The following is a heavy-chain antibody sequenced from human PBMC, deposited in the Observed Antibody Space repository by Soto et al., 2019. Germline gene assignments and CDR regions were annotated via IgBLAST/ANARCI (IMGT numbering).Heavy chain of an antibody. D-gene: IGHD3-3*01. CDR2: IYPGDSDT. V-gene: IGHV5-51*01. J-gene: IGHJ4*02. CDR1: GYSFTSYW. CDR3: ARQYYDFWSGYYRYGYFHY. Sequence: GESLKISCKGSGYSFTSYWIGWVRQMPGKGLEWMGIIYPGDSDTRYSPSFQGQVTISADKSISTAYLQWSSLKASDTAMYYCARQYYDFWSGYYRYGYFHYSGQGTLVTVSS.